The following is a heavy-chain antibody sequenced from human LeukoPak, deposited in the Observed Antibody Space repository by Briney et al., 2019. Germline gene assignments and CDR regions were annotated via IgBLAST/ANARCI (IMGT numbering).Heavy chain of an antibody. Sequence: GGSLRLSCAASGFTFSSYAMSWVRQAPGKGLEWVSAISGSGGSTYYADSVKGRFTISRDNSKNTLYLQMNSLRAEDTAVYYCARGFRGYSYGLDYWGRGSLVTVSS. J-gene: IGHJ4*02. CDR3: ARGFRGYSYGLDY. D-gene: IGHD5-18*01. CDR2: ISGSGGST. V-gene: IGHV3-23*01. CDR1: GFTFSSYA.